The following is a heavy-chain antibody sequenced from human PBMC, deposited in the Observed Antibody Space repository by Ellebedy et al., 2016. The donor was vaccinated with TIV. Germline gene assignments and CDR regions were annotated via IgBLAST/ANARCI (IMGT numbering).Heavy chain of an antibody. D-gene: IGHD5-18*01. CDR3: ARKYIYGFD. CDR1: GFTVSSNY. V-gene: IGHV3-66*01. CDR2: IYSGGAT. Sequence: PGGSLTLSCAASGFTVSSNYMSWVRQAPGKGLEWVSVIYSGGATSYADSVKGRFTISRDNSKNTLYLQMNSLRVEDTAVYYCARKYIYGFDWGQGTLVTVSS. J-gene: IGHJ4*02.